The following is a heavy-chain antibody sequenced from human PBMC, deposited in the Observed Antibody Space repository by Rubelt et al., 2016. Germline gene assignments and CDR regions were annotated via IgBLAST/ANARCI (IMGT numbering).Heavy chain of an antibody. CDR1: GFTFSNYG. J-gene: IGHJ6*02. CDR3: ARCGGTTYDYYYGMDV. CDR2: MNQDGSER. D-gene: IGHD1-7*01. V-gene: IGHV3-7*01. Sequence: SCVASGFTFSNYGMNWVRQAPGKGLEWVANMNQDGSERNYVDSVKVRLTIARDNAKNSLYLQMNSLRAEDTAVYYCARCGGTTYDYYYGMDVWGQGTTVTVSS.